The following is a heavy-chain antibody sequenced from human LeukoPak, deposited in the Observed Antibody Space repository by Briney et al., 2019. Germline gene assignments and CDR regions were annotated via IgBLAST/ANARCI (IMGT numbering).Heavy chain of an antibody. D-gene: IGHD3-10*01. J-gene: IGHJ4*02. CDR3: TRIYGSGSYYTD. CDR1: GFTFGSYS. V-gene: IGHV3-48*01. CDR2: MSSSSSTL. Sequence: PGGSLRLSCAASGFTFGSYSMNWVRQAPGKGLECISYMSSSSSTLYYGDSVEGRFTISRDNAMKSLYLQMDSLRAEDTAVYYCTRIYGSGSYYTDWGQGTLVTVSS.